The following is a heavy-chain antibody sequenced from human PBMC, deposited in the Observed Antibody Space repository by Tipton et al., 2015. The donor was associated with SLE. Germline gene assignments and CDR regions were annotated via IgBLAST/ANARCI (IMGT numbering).Heavy chain of an antibody. V-gene: IGHV4-39*07. CDR3: TRSMRGFSSGWYLDY. Sequence: TLSLTCTVSGGSVTSSPYYWSWIRQPPGKGPEWIGSIYYSGGTFYNPSLKSRVTISVDTSKSQFSLKLTSVTAADTAMYYCTRSMRGFSSGWYLDYWGQGTLVTVSS. CDR2: IYYSGGT. J-gene: IGHJ4*02. CDR1: GGSVTSSPYY. D-gene: IGHD6-19*01.